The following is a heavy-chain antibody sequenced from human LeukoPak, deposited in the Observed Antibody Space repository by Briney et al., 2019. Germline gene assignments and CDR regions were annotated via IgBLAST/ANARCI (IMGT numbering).Heavy chain of an antibody. CDR2: INPNSGGT. CDR3: ARGNCSGGTCYSDI. V-gene: IGHV1-2*02. CDR1: GYTFTGYY. Sequence: ASVKVSCKASGYTFTGYYMHWVRQAPGQGHEWMGWINPNSGGTNYAQKFQGRVTMTRDTSISTAYMELSRLRSDDTAVSYCARGNCSGGTCYSDIWGQGTMVTVSS. J-gene: IGHJ3*02. D-gene: IGHD2-15*01.